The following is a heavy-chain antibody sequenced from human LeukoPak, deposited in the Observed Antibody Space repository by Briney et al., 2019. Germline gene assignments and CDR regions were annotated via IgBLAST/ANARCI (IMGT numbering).Heavy chain of an antibody. V-gene: IGHV5-51*01. Sequence: PGESLKISCKGSGYSFTSYWIGWVRQMPGKGLEWMGIIYPGDSDTRYSPSFQGQVTISADKSISTAYLQWSSLKASDTAMYYCARQDGSGSYYPSDDAFDIWGQGTMVTVSS. D-gene: IGHD3-10*01. CDR3: ARQDGSGSYYPSDDAFDI. CDR1: GYSFTSYW. J-gene: IGHJ3*02. CDR2: IYPGDSDT.